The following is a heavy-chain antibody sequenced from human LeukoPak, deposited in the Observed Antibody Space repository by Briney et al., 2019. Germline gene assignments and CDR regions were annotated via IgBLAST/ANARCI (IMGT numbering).Heavy chain of an antibody. Sequence: QTGGSLRLSCAASGFTFSSYAMSWVRQAPGKGLEWVSAISGSGGSTYYADSVKGRFTISRDNSKNTLYLQMNSLRAEDTAVYYCARALPLPRNYDFWSGYSNWFDPWGQGTLVTVSS. V-gene: IGHV3-23*01. J-gene: IGHJ5*02. CDR3: ARALPLPRNYDFWSGYSNWFDP. CDR1: GFTFSSYA. CDR2: ISGSGGST. D-gene: IGHD3-3*01.